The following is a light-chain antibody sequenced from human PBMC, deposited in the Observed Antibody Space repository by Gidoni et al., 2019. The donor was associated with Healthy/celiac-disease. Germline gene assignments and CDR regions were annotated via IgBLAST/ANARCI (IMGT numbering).Light chain of an antibody. Sequence: DIQMTQSPSTLPASVGDRVTITCRASQSISSWVAWYQQKPGKAPKLLIYKASSLESGVPSRFSGSGSGTEFTLTISSLQPDDFATYYCQQYNSYSPIFGGGTKVEIK. CDR1: QSISSW. V-gene: IGKV1-5*03. CDR3: QQYNSYSPI. CDR2: KAS. J-gene: IGKJ4*01.